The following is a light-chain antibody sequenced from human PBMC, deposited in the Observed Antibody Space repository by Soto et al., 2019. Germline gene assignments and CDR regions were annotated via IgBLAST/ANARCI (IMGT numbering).Light chain of an antibody. J-gene: IGKJ1*01. V-gene: IGKV3-15*01. Sequence: EIVMTQSPATLSVSPGERATLSCRASQSISSNLAWYQQKPGQAPRLLIYGASTRATGIPARFSGSGSGTEFTLTISSLHSEDFAVYYCKQYNNWPQTFGQGTKVDIK. CDR1: QSISSN. CDR2: GAS. CDR3: KQYNNWPQT.